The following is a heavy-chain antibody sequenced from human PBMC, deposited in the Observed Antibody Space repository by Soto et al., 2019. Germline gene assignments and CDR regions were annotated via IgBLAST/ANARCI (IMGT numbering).Heavy chain of an antibody. D-gene: IGHD3-10*01. CDR1: GGSISSGGYY. J-gene: IGHJ5*02. CDR3: ARDRVSRRGYNWFDP. CDR2: IYYSGST. V-gene: IGHV4-31*03. Sequence: SETLSLTCTVSGGSISSGGYYWSWIRQHPGKGLEWIGYIYYSGSTYYNPSLKSRVTISVDTSKNQFSLKLSSVTAADTAVYYCARDRVSRRGYNWFDPWGQGTLVTV.